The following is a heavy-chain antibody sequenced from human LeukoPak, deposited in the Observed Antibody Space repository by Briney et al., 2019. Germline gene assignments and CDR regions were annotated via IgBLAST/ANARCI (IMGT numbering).Heavy chain of an antibody. CDR3: ATWGTAVAGTFDY. V-gene: IGHV4-59*08. J-gene: IGHJ4*02. CDR2: IYYSGST. CDR1: GGSISSSY. Sequence: SETLSLTCTVSGGSISSSYWSWIRQPPGKGLEWIGYIYYSGSTNYNPSFKSRVAISVDTSKNQFSLKLSSVTAADTAVYYCATWGTAVAGTFDYRGQGTLVTVST. D-gene: IGHD6-19*01.